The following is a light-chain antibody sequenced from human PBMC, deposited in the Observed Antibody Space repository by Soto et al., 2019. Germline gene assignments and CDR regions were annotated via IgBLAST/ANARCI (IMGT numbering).Light chain of an antibody. V-gene: IGKV2-28*01. Sequence: EIVMTQTPRSLSINPGGQASMSCRSSQSLLHSDGYTYLDWYLQKPGQSPQLLIYLGSSRASGVPDRFSGSGSGTDFTLKISRVEAEDVGFYYCMQALQIPITFGQGTRLEIK. CDR2: LGS. CDR1: QSLLHSDGYTY. J-gene: IGKJ5*01. CDR3: MQALQIPIT.